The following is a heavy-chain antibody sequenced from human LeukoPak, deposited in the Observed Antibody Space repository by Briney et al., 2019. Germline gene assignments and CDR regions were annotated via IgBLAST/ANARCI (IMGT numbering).Heavy chain of an antibody. CDR2: ISGSGGST. CDR1: GFTFSNYA. Sequence: GGSLRLSCAASGFTFSNYAMSWVRQAPGKGLEWVSAISGSGGSTYYADSVKGRFTISRDNSKNTLYLQMNSLRAEDTAVYYCAKGTNQLLYFMGAVYYYYMDVWGKGTTVTVSS. J-gene: IGHJ6*03. CDR3: AKGTNQLLYFMGAVYYYYMDV. V-gene: IGHV3-23*01. D-gene: IGHD2-2*02.